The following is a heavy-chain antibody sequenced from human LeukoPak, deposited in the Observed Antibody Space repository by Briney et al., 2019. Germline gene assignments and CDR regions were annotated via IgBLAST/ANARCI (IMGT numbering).Heavy chain of an antibody. J-gene: IGHJ3*02. CDR2: IYSGGST. Sequence: GGSLRLSCAASGFTVSSNYMSWVRQAPGKGLEWVSVIYSGGSTYYADSVKGRFTISRDNSKNTLYLQMNSLRAEDTAVYYCARGGEDCSSTSCSDAFDIWGQGTMVTVSS. CDR3: ARGGEDCSSTSCSDAFDI. V-gene: IGHV3-53*01. D-gene: IGHD2-2*01. CDR1: GFTVSSNY.